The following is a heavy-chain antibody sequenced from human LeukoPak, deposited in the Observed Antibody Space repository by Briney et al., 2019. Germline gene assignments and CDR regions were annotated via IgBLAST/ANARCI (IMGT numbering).Heavy chain of an antibody. Sequence: PGGSLRLSCAASGFTFSSYSINWVRQAPGKGLEWVSSISSSSSYIYYADSVKGRFTISRDNAKNSLYLQMNSLRAEETAVYYCARGHCSSTSCYGWFDPWGQGTLVTVPS. V-gene: IGHV3-21*01. CDR3: ARGHCSSTSCYGWFDP. CDR1: GFTFSSYS. D-gene: IGHD2-2*01. CDR2: ISSSSSYI. J-gene: IGHJ5*02.